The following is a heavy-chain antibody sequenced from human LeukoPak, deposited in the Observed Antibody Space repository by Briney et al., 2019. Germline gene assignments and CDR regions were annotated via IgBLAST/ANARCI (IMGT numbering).Heavy chain of an antibody. V-gene: IGHV4-59*01. CDR1: GGSINDYY. J-gene: IGHJ6*03. CDR2: VYYSGTT. CDR3: VRLDSYFYYMDV. Sequence: PSETLSLTCTISGGSINDYYWTWIRQPPGKGLEWIGYVYYSGTTNYNPSLKSRVTISLDTSKNQFSLRLSSVTAADTAVYYCVRLDSYFYYMDVWGKGTSVTVSS. D-gene: IGHD3-22*01.